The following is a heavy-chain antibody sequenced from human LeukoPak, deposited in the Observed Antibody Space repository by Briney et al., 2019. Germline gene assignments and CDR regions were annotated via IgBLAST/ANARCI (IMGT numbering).Heavy chain of an antibody. V-gene: IGHV4-31*11. D-gene: IGHD5-12*01. Sequence: IPSETLSLTCAVSGDSISSGGYWWSWIRQHPGKGPEWIGYISYGGKADYNPSLKSRVAISADTPKNQFSLKLSSTTAADTAVYYCARAPVATPSEFDYWGQGTLVTVSS. CDR1: GDSISSGGYW. J-gene: IGHJ4*02. CDR3: ARAPVATPSEFDY. CDR2: ISYGGKA.